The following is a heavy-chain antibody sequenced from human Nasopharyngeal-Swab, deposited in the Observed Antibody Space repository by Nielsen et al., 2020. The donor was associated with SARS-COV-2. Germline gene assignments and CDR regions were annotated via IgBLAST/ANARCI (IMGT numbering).Heavy chain of an antibody. J-gene: IGHJ3*02. CDR3: ARRAYCGGDCYSGTVGGGNDAFDI. Sequence: ASVKVSCKASGYTFTSYGITWVRQAPGQGLEWMAWISAYNGKTNYAQNLQGRVTMTTDTSTSTAYMELRSLRSDDTAVYYCARRAYCGGDCYSGTVGGGNDAFDIWGQGTMVTVSS. CDR2: ISAYNGKT. D-gene: IGHD2-21*01. CDR1: GYTFTSYG. V-gene: IGHV1-18*01.